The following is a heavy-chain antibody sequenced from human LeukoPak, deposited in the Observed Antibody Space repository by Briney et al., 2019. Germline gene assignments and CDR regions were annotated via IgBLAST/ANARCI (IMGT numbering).Heavy chain of an antibody. CDR1: GFTFSNYG. CDR3: ARDLDGTFDY. J-gene: IGHJ4*02. V-gene: IGHV3-23*01. D-gene: IGHD3-9*01. Sequence: QTGGSLRLSCAASGFTFSNYGMSWVRQAPGKGLEWVSHISDNGAGTYYADSVKRRFTISRDNSKNTLDLQMNSLRAEDTAVYYCARDLDGTFDYWGQGTLVTVSS. CDR2: ISDNGAGT.